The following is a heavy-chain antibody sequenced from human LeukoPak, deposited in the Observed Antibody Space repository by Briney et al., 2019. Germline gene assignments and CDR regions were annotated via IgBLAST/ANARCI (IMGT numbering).Heavy chain of an antibody. CDR1: GFTFSSYA. CDR2: IGGSGSHT. CDR3: ARDVRGGYYGMDV. D-gene: IGHD2-15*01. V-gene: IGHV3-23*01. J-gene: IGHJ6*02. Sequence: HPGGSLRLSCATSGFTFSSYAMSWVRQAPGKGLEWVSTIGGSGSHTYHADSVKGRFTVSRDNSKNTLYLQLNSLRAEDTAVYYRARDVRGGYYGMDVWGQGTTVTVSS.